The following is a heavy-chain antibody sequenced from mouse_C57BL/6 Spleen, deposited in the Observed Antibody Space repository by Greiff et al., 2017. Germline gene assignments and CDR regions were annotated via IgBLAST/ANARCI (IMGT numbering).Heavy chain of an antibody. D-gene: IGHD2-1*01. J-gene: IGHJ4*01. CDR3: ARELQNAMDY. Sequence: QVQLQQSGPELVKPGASVKLSCKASGYAFSSSWMNWVKQRPGKGLEWIGRIYPGDGDTNYNGKFKGKATLTADKSSSTAYMQLSSLTSEDSAVYFCARELQNAMDYWGQGTSVTVSS. V-gene: IGHV1-82*01. CDR1: GYAFSSSW. CDR2: IYPGDGDT.